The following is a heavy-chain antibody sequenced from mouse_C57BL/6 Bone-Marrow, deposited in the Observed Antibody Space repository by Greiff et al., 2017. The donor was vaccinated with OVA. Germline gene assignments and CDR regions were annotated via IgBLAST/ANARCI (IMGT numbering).Heavy chain of an antibody. CDR1: GYAFSSSW. J-gene: IGHJ3*01. Sequence: QVQLQQSGPELVKPGASVKISCKASGYAFSSSWMNWVKQRPGKGLEWIGRIYPGDGDTNYNGKFKGKATLTADKSSSTAYMQLSSLTSEDSAVYFCARRVAVFDYWGQGTLVTVSA. CDR2: IYPGDGDT. V-gene: IGHV1-82*01. CDR3: ARRVAVFDY.